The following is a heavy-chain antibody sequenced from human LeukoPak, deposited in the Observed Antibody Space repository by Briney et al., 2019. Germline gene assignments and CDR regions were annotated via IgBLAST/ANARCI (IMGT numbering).Heavy chain of an antibody. CDR1: GYTFLGYY. Sequence: VASVKVSCKASGYTFLGYYMHWVRQAPGQGLEWMGWINPNSGGTNYAQKFQGRVTMTRDTSITTAYMEMSGLRSDDTAVYYCARDGEFSSGWNYHYALDVWGQGTTVTVS. V-gene: IGHV1-2*02. J-gene: IGHJ6*02. CDR3: ARDGEFSSGWNYHYALDV. D-gene: IGHD6-19*01. CDR2: INPNSGGT.